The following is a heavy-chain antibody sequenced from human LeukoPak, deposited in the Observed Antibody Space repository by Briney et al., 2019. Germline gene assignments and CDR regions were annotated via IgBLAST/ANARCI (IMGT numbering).Heavy chain of an antibody. J-gene: IGHJ5*02. CDR3: ARETSSSGEFDR. Sequence: SETLSLTCTVSGGSISSYYWSWIRQPPGKGLEWIGYIYYSGSTNYNPSLKSRVTISVDTSKNQFSLKLSSVTAADTAVYYCARETSSSGEFDRWGQGTLVTVSS. D-gene: IGHD6-13*01. V-gene: IGHV4-59*01. CDR1: GGSISSYY. CDR2: IYYSGST.